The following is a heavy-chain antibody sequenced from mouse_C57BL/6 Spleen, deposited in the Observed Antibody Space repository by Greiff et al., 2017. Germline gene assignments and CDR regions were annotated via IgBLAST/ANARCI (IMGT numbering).Heavy chain of an antibody. D-gene: IGHD2-1*01. J-gene: IGHJ4*01. CDR1: GYTFTSYT. Sequence: QVQLQQSGAELARPGASVKMSCKASGYTFTSYTMHWVKQRPGQGLEWIGYINPSSGYTKYNQKFKDKATWTADKSSSTAYMQLSSLTSEDSAVYYCARRVGNYESMDYWGQGTSVTVSS. CDR3: ARRVGNYESMDY. V-gene: IGHV1-4*01. CDR2: INPSSGYT.